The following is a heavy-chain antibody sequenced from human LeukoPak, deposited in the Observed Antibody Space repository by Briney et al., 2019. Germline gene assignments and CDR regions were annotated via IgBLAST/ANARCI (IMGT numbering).Heavy chain of an antibody. J-gene: IGHJ4*02. V-gene: IGHV3-23*01. CDR3: AKGGSYYDSSGYYYADYFDY. Sequence: GGSLRLSCAASGFTFGSYAMSWVRQAPGKGLEWVSAISGSGGSTYYADSVKGRFTISRDNSKNTLYLQMNSLKAEDTAVYYCAKGGSYYDSSGYYYADYFDYWGQGTLVTVSS. D-gene: IGHD3-22*01. CDR1: GFTFGSYA. CDR2: ISGSGGST.